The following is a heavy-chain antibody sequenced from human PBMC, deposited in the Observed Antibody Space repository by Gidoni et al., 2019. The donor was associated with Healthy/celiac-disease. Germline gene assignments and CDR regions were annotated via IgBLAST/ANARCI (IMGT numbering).Heavy chain of an antibody. CDR3: ARDLVVPAVLYYYGMDV. CDR1: GSTFTSYG. J-gene: IGHJ6*02. V-gene: IGHV1-18*01. D-gene: IGHD2-2*01. CDR2: ISAYNGNT. Sequence: QVQLVQSGAEVKKPGASVQVSCKASGSTFTSYGISWVRQAPGQGLEWMGWISAYNGNTNYAQKLQGRVTMTTDTSTSTAYMELRSLRSDDTAVYYCARDLVVPAVLYYYGMDVWGQGTTVTVSS.